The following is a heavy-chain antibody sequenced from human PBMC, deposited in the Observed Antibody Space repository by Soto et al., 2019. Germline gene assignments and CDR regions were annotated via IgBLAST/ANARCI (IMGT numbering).Heavy chain of an antibody. CDR1: GGSFSGYY. J-gene: IGHJ4*02. CDR2: INHSGST. CDR3: ARGPKWLRANYFDY. V-gene: IGHV4-34*01. Sequence: QVQLQQWGAGLLKPWETLSLTCAVYGGSFSGYYWTWIRQPPGKGLEWIGEINHSGSTAYNPSLRSRVTISLDTSKSRFYLRLNSVTAADTAVYYCARGPKWLRANYFDYWGQGTLVTVSS. D-gene: IGHD5-12*01.